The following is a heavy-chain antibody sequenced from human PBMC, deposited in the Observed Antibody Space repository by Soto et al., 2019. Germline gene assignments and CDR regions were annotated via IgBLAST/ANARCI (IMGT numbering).Heavy chain of an antibody. CDR3: ARDLDVLLWFGELSGSFIAV. V-gene: IGHV1-46*01. CDR2: INPSGGST. D-gene: IGHD3-10*01. Sequence: QVQLVQSGAEVKKPGASVKVSCKASGYTFTSYYMHWVRQAPGQGLEWMGIINPSGGSTSYAQKFQGRVTMTRDTSTSTVYMERSSLRSEDTAVYYCARDLDVLLWFGELSGSFIAVWGHGTTVTVSS. CDR1: GYTFTSYY. J-gene: IGHJ6*02.